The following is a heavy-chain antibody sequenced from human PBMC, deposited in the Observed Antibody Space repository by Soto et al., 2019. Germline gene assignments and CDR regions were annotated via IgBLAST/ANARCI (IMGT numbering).Heavy chain of an antibody. CDR2: ISHSGIT. D-gene: IGHD3-22*01. Sequence: PSETLSLTCAVSGGSITSANWWTWVRQPPGGGLEWIGEISHSGITNYKASPKSRVTMSVDKTKNDVSLKLTSVTAADTAIYYCARMSNSGFYRPGGDYYYYGMDVWGQGTTVTSP. J-gene: IGHJ6*02. CDR1: GGSITSANW. CDR3: ARMSNSGFYRPGGDYYYYGMDV. V-gene: IGHV4-4*02.